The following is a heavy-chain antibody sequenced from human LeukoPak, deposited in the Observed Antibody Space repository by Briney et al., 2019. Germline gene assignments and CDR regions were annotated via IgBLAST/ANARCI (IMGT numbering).Heavy chain of an antibody. CDR3: ATMSYYAIDY. D-gene: IGHD1-26*01. Sequence: PSETLSLTCTVSGGSISSYYWSWIRQPAGKGLEWIGYIYYSGSTNYNPSLKSRVTISVDTSKNQFSLKLSSVTAADTAVYYCATMSYYAIDYWGQGTLVTVSS. J-gene: IGHJ4*02. CDR1: GGSISSYY. V-gene: IGHV4-59*01. CDR2: IYYSGST.